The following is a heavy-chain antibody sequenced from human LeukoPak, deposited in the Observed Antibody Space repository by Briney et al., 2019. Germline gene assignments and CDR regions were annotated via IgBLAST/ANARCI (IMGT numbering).Heavy chain of an antibody. V-gene: IGHV5-51*01. CDR2: IYPGDSDT. J-gene: IGHJ4*02. Sequence: GESLKISCKGSGYSFTTYWIGWVRQMPRKGLEWMGIIYPGDSDTRYSPSFQGQVTISADKSISTAYLQWSSLKASDTAMYYCARRGYYYGSGSSEYFDYWGQGTLVTVSS. CDR1: GYSFTTYW. CDR3: ARRGYYYGSGSSEYFDY. D-gene: IGHD3-10*01.